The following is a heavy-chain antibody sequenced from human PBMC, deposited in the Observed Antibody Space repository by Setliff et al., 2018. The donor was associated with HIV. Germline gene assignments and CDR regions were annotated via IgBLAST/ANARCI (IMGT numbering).Heavy chain of an antibody. CDR2: IRFDGGDK. CDR3: AKDHESSGWFRGYIDY. J-gene: IGHJ4*02. D-gene: IGHD6-19*01. Sequence: GGSLRLSCAASGFTFSNYGMHWIRQAPDKGLEWVAFIRFDGGDKYYADSVKGRFTISRDNSKNALYLQMDSLRDEDTAVYYCAKDHESSGWFRGYIDYWGPGTLVTVSS. V-gene: IGHV3-30*02. CDR1: GFTFSNYG.